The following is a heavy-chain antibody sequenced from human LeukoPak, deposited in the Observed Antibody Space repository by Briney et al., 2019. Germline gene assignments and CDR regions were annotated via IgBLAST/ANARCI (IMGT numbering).Heavy chain of an antibody. J-gene: IGHJ4*02. CDR2: IYSGGST. CDR1: GFTVSSNY. Sequence: GGSLRLSCAASGFTVSSNYMSWVRQAPGKGLEWVSLIYSGGSTYYADSVKGRFTISKDNSKNTLYLQMNSLRAEDTAVYYCARDQGYSSSWEIDYWGQGTLVTVSS. CDR3: ARDQGYSSSWEIDY. V-gene: IGHV3-53*01. D-gene: IGHD6-13*01.